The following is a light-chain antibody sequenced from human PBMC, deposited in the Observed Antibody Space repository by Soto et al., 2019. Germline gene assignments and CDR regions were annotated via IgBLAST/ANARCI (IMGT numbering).Light chain of an antibody. J-gene: IGLJ2*01. CDR1: SSDVGSYNR. Sequence: QSALTQSPSVSGSPGQSVTISCTGTSSDVGSYNRVSWYHQSPGTAPKVMIYEVSNRPSGVPDRFSGSKSGNTASLTISGLQAEDEADYYCSSYTTNSTVVFGGGTKVTVL. CDR2: EVS. CDR3: SSYTTNSTVV. V-gene: IGLV2-18*02.